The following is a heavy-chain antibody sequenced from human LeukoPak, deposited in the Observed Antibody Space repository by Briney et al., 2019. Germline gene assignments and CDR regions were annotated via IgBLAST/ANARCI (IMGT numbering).Heavy chain of an antibody. J-gene: IGHJ4*02. Sequence: ASVKVSCKASGYTFTDYYLFWVRQAPGHGLEWMAWINPKSGDTRFAQSFDGRVTLTRDTSISTVYMELNSLTPDDTAIYYCSREDYWGQGTLVTVSS. V-gene: IGHV1-2*02. CDR1: GYTFTDYY. CDR2: INPKSGDT. CDR3: SREDY.